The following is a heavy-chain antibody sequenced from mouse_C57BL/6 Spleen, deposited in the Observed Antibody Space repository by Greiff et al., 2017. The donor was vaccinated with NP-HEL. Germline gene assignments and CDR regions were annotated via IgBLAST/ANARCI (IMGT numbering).Heavy chain of an antibody. CDR1: GYTFTSYW. CDR3: ARRGAGTGYFDY. V-gene: IGHV1-52*01. Sequence: QVQLKQPGAELVRPGSSVKLSCKASGYTFTSYWMHWVKQRPIQGLEWIGNIDPSDSETHYNQKFKDKATLTVDKSSSTAYMQLSSLTSEDSAVYYCARRGAGTGYFDYWGQGTTLTVSS. J-gene: IGHJ2*01. CDR2: IDPSDSET. D-gene: IGHD3-3*01.